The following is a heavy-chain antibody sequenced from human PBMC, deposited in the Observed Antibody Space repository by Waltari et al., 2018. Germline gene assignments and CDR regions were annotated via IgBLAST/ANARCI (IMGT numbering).Heavy chain of an antibody. J-gene: IGHJ4*02. Sequence: EVQLVESGGGLVQPGRSLRLSCAASGFTFDDYAMHWVRQAPGKGLEWVSGIIWNGGSRGYADSVKGRFTISRDNAKNSLYLQMNSLRAEDTALYYCAKATSSSWEPFDYWGQGTLVTVSS. CDR1: GFTFDDYA. CDR3: AKATSSSWEPFDY. V-gene: IGHV3-9*01. D-gene: IGHD6-13*01. CDR2: IIWNGGSR.